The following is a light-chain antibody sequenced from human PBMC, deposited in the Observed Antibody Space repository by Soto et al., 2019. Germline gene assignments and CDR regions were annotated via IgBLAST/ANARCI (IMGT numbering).Light chain of an antibody. V-gene: IGLV1-40*01. CDR2: GNS. CDR1: SSNIGAGYD. CDR3: QSYDSSLSGSGV. J-gene: IGLJ2*01. Sequence: QSVLTQPPSVSGAPGQRVTISCTGSSSNIGAGYDVHWYQQLPGTAPKLLIYGNSNRPSGVPDRFSGSKSGTSASLAITGLQAEDEADYHCQSYDSSLSGSGVFGGGTKLTVL.